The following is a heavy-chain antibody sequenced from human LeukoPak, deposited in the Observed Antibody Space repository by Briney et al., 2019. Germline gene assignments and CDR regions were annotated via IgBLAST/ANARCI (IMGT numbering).Heavy chain of an antibody. CDR1: GFTFSSYS. V-gene: IGHV3-21*01. CDR2: ISSSSSYI. CDR3: ARAHLYDFWSGFYYYYGMDV. J-gene: IGHJ6*02. D-gene: IGHD3-3*01. Sequence: GGSLRLSCAASGFTFSSYSMNWVRQAPGKGLEWVSSISSSSSYIYYADSVKGRFTISRDNAKNSLYLQMNSLRAEDTAVYCCARAHLYDFWSGFYYYYGMDVWGQGTTVTVSS.